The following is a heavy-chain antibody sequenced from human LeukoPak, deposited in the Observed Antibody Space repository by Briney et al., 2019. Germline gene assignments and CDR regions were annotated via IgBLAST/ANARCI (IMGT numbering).Heavy chain of an antibody. CDR1: GYTFTTYA. D-gene: IGHD3-3*01. Sequence: ASVEVSCKASGYTFTTYAISWVRQAPGQGLEWMGWISAYNGNTKYAQKLQGRVTMTTDTSTSTAYMELRSLRSDDTAVYYCARDGDVLRFLEWLVLEDPFDYWGQGTLVTVSS. V-gene: IGHV1-18*01. CDR2: ISAYNGNT. CDR3: ARDGDVLRFLEWLVLEDPFDY. J-gene: IGHJ4*02.